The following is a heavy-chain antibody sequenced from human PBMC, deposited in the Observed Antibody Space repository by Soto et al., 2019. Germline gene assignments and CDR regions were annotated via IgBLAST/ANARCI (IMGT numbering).Heavy chain of an antibody. V-gene: IGHV1-18*01. Sequence: QVHLVQSGAEVKKPVASVKVSCKTSGYTFTSYGISWVRQAPGQGLEWMGWISPFIGNTNYAQKFQGRVTMTTDTSTSTAYMDLTSLRSDDTAVYYCATGRSSSSGTHDYWGQGTLVTVSS. D-gene: IGHD6-6*01. CDR1: GYTFTSYG. J-gene: IGHJ4*02. CDR3: ATGRSSSSGTHDY. CDR2: ISPFIGNT.